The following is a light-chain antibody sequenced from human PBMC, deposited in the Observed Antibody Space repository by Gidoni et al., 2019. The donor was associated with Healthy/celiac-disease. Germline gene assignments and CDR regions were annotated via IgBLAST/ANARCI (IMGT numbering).Light chain of an antibody. V-gene: IGLV3-19*01. J-gene: IGLJ2*01. CDR1: SLRSYY. Sequence: VSVALGQTVRITCQGDSLRSYYASWYQQKPGQAPVLVIYGKNNRPSGIPDRFSGSSSGNTASLTITGAQAEDEADYYCNSRDSSGNHVVFGGGTKLTVL. CDR3: NSRDSSGNHVV. CDR2: GKN.